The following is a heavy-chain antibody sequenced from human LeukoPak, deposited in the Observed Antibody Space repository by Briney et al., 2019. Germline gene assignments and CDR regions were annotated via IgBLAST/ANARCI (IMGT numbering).Heavy chain of an antibody. D-gene: IGHD3-10*01. J-gene: IGHJ5*02. CDR3: ARQPPHVLLWFGESPGWFDP. CDR1: GGSFSGYY. V-gene: IGHV4-34*01. Sequence: PSETLSLTCAVYGGSFSGYYWSWIRQPPGKGLEWIGEINHSGSTNYNPSLKSRVTISLDTSKNQFSLKLSSVTAADTAVYYCARQPPHVLLWFGESPGWFDPWGQGTLVTVSS. CDR2: INHSGST.